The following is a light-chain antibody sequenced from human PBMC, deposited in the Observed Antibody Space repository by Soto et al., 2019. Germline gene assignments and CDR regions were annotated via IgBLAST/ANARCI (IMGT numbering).Light chain of an antibody. Sequence: SVLTQPASVSGSPGQSITISCTGTSRDVGAYHYVSSYQQHPGKAPKLIIYEVGARPSGVSNRFSGSKSGNTASLTISGLQAEDEGDYYCSSYSTTTTPCVFGTGTRSPS. J-gene: IGLJ1*01. CDR1: SRDVGAYHY. CDR2: EVG. V-gene: IGLV2-14*01. CDR3: SSYSTTTTPCV.